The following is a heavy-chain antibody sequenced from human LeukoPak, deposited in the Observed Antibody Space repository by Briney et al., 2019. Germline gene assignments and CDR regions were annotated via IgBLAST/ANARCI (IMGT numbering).Heavy chain of an antibody. D-gene: IGHD2-15*01. J-gene: IGHJ3*01. CDR2: IWYDGSNK. Sequence: PGGSLRLSCAPSGFTFSRYGMHWVRQAPGKGLEWVAVIWYDGSNKDYTDSVKGRFTISRDNSKNTLDLQMNGLRAEDTAVYYCARDWRYCSGGTCYGAFDLWGQGTMVTVSS. CDR1: GFTFSRYG. V-gene: IGHV3-33*01. CDR3: ARDWRYCSGGTCYGAFDL.